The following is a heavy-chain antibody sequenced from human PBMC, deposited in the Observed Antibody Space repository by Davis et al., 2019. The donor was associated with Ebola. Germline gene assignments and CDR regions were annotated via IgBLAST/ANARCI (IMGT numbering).Heavy chain of an antibody. CDR3: ARSYLTYSGYGWAY. CDR1: GFTFSDYY. D-gene: IGHD5-12*01. J-gene: IGHJ4*02. Sequence: GESLKISCAASGFTFSDYYMSWIRQAPGKGLEWVSYISSSGSTIYYADSVKGRFTISRDNAKNSLYLQMNSLSAEDTAVYYCARSYLTYSGYGWAYWGQGTLVTVSS. V-gene: IGHV3-11*01. CDR2: ISSSGSTI.